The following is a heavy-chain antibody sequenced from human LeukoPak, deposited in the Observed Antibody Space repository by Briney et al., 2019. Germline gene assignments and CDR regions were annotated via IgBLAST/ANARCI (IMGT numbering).Heavy chain of an antibody. CDR1: GFTFSNYA. CDR3: ARDQRYCSSSSCPWEPFDY. V-gene: IGHV3-23*01. CDR2: TSGGGGGT. J-gene: IGHJ4*02. D-gene: IGHD2-2*01. Sequence: GGSLRLSCAASGFTFSNYAMSWVRQAPGKGLEWVSVTSGGGGGTYYADSVKGRFTISRDNSQNSLYLQMNSLRAEDTAVYYCARDQRYCSSSSCPWEPFDYWGQGTLVTVSS.